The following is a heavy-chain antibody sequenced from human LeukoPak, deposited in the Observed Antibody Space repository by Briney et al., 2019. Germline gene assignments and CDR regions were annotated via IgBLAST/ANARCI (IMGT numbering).Heavy chain of an antibody. D-gene: IGHD3-10*01. J-gene: IGHJ4*02. V-gene: IGHV3-23*01. CDR1: RFTFSSYW. CDR2: ISGSGGST. Sequence: PGGSLRLSCAASRFTFSSYWMTWVRQAPGKGLEWVSAISGSGGSTYYADSVKGRFTISRDNSKNTLYLQMNSLRAEDTAVYYCAKRITMVRGVTCYFDYWGQGTLVTVSS. CDR3: AKRITMVRGVTCYFDY.